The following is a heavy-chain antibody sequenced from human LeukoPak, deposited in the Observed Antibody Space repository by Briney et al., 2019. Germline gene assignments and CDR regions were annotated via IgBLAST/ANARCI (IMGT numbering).Heavy chain of an antibody. CDR2: ITDAVGST. Sequence: GGSLRLSCAASGFTFSSSSISWVRQAPGKGLEWVSAITDAVGSTHYADSVKGRFTISRDSSKNTLYLQMNSLRAEDTAVYYCAKDQVWSSGLDYWGQGTLVTVSS. J-gene: IGHJ4*02. D-gene: IGHD6-19*01. V-gene: IGHV3-23*01. CDR1: GFTFSSSS. CDR3: AKDQVWSSGLDY.